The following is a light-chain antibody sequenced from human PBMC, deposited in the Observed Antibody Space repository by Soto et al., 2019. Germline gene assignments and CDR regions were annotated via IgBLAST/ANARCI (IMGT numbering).Light chain of an antibody. J-gene: IGLJ2*01. Sequence: QAVVTQPPSVSAAPGQKVTISCSGSSSNIGNNYVSWYQQLPGTAPKLLIYDNNKRPSGIPDRFSGSKSGTSATLGITGLQTGDEADYYCGTWDSSLSAHVVFGGGTQLTVL. CDR1: SSNIGNNY. V-gene: IGLV1-51*01. CDR3: GTWDSSLSAHVV. CDR2: DNN.